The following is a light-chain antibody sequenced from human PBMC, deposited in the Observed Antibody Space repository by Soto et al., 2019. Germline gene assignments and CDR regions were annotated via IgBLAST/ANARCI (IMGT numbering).Light chain of an antibody. Sequence: QSALTQPPSVSAAPGQKVTISCSGSSFNIGNNYVSWYQQLPGTAPKLLIYENNKRPSGILDRFSGSKSGTSATLGITGLQTGDEADYYCGTWDSSLSAFVFGNGTKVTVL. CDR1: SFNIGNNY. J-gene: IGLJ1*01. CDR2: ENN. V-gene: IGLV1-51*02. CDR3: GTWDSSLSAFV.